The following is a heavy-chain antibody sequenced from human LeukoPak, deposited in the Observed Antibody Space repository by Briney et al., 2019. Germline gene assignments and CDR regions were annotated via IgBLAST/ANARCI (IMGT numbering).Heavy chain of an antibody. CDR3: ARGPTLGLDI. Sequence: ASVKVSCRASGYTFTAYDIHWVRQAPGQGLEWMGWINPNSGDTTLLQRFQGRVTMTRDTSIITAYMELSSLTSDDTGMYYCARGPTLGLDIWGQGTMVTVSS. V-gene: IGHV1-2*02. CDR1: GYTFTAYD. J-gene: IGHJ3*02. CDR2: INPNSGDT.